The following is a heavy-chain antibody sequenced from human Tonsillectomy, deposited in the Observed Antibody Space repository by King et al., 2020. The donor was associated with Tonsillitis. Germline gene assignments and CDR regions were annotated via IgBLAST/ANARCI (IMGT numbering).Heavy chain of an antibody. Sequence: VQLVESGGGVVQPGRSLRLSCAASGFTFSNYGMHWVRQAPGKGLEWVALIAYDGSYGNYADSVKGRFTISRDNSKNTLYLEMNSLRVEDTAVYYCAKVGIGLSDWYFDLWGRGTLVTVSS. CDR1: GFTFSNYG. J-gene: IGHJ2*01. V-gene: IGHV3-30*18. CDR3: AKVGIGLSDWYFDL. CDR2: IAYDGSYG. D-gene: IGHD3-16*01.